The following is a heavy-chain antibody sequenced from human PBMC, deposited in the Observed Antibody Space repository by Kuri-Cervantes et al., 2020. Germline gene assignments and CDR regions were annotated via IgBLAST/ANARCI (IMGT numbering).Heavy chain of an antibody. D-gene: IGHD6-13*01. CDR3: AKDIGIAAAGDAFDI. CDR2: VSNDGTVA. CDR1: GFNFSRYW. V-gene: IGHV3-74*03. Sequence: GESLKISCVASGFNFSRYWLHWVRQTPGKGLVWIADVSNDGTVATYADSVKGRFTISRDNAKNSLYLQMNGLRAEDTALYYCAKDIGIAAAGDAFDIWGQGTMVTVSS. J-gene: IGHJ3*02.